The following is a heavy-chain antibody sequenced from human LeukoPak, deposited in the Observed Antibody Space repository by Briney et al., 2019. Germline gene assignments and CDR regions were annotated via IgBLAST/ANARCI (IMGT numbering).Heavy chain of an antibody. Sequence: PGGSLRLFCAASGFTFSSYAMSWVRQAPGKGLEWVSAISGSGGSTYYADSVKGRFTISRDNSKNTLYLQMNSLRAEDTAVYYCAKGALDYGDNPYVPFDYWGQGTLVTVSS. CDR1: GFTFSSYA. CDR3: AKGALDYGDNPYVPFDY. V-gene: IGHV3-23*01. D-gene: IGHD4-17*01. CDR2: ISGSGGST. J-gene: IGHJ4*02.